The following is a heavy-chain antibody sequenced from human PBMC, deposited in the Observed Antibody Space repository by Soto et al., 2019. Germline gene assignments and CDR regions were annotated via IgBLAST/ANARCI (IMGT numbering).Heavy chain of an antibody. D-gene: IGHD5-12*01. CDR1: GFAFSTYW. J-gene: IGHJ4*02. CDR3: AKPPRGGYNVGYFDY. Sequence: QSGGSLRLSCAASGFAFSTYWMNWVRQAPGKGLEWVANIKQDGSEKYYVDSVKGRFTISRDNAKSSLSLQMDSLRAEDTAVYYCAKPPRGGYNVGYFDYWGQGISVTVSS. CDR2: IKQDGSEK. V-gene: IGHV3-7*01.